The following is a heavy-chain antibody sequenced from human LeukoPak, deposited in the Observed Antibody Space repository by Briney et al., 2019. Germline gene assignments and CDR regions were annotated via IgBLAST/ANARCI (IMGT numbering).Heavy chain of an antibody. CDR3: ARGDYGSGNHMDV. CDR2: ISGSGGST. J-gene: IGHJ6*03. D-gene: IGHD3-10*01. Sequence: GGSPRLSCAASGFTFSSYAMSWVRQAPGKGLEWVSAISGSGGSTYYADSVKGRFTISRDNSKNTLYLQMNSLRAEDTAVYYCARGDYGSGNHMDVWGKGTTVTVSS. CDR1: GFTFSSYA. V-gene: IGHV3-23*01.